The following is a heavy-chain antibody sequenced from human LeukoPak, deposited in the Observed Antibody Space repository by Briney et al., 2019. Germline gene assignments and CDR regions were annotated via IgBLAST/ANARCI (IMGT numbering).Heavy chain of an antibody. Sequence: GSLRLPCAASGFTFSNAWMSWVRQAPGKGLEWVSYISSSGSTIYYADSVKGRFTISRDNAKNSLYLQMNSLRAEDTAVYYCASGLSYSSGWSLDYWGQGTLVTVSS. CDR1: GFTFSNAW. V-gene: IGHV3-48*04. CDR3: ASGLSYSSGWSLDY. CDR2: ISSSGSTI. D-gene: IGHD6-19*01. J-gene: IGHJ4*02.